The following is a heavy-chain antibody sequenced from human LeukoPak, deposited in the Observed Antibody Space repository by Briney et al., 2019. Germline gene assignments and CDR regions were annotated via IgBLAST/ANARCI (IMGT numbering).Heavy chain of an antibody. Sequence: GGSLRLSCAASGFTFNTYGMHWVRQAPGKGLEWVAVISSDESERYYADSVKRRFSISRDNSKNTLFLQMGSLRTEDMAVYYCAREAIGISRRGGFDIWGQGTMVTVSS. CDR3: AREAIGISRRGGFDI. CDR1: GFTFNTYG. J-gene: IGHJ3*02. CDR2: ISSDESER. V-gene: IGHV3-30*03. D-gene: IGHD2/OR15-2a*01.